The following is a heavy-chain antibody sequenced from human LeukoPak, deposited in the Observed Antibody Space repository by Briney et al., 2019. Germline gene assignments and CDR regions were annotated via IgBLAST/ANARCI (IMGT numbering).Heavy chain of an antibody. J-gene: IGHJ4*02. CDR1: GGSISSGGYS. CDR2: IYHSGST. Sequence: SETLSLTCAVSGGSISSGGYSWSWIRQPPGKGLEWIGYIYHSGSTYYNPSLKSRVTISVDRSKNQFSLKLSSVTAADTAVYYCAREAYCSSTSCFDYWGQGTLVTLSS. D-gene: IGHD2-2*01. CDR3: AREAYCSSTSCFDY. V-gene: IGHV4-30-2*01.